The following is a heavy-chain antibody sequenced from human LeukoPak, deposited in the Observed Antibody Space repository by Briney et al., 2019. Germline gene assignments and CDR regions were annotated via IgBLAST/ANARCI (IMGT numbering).Heavy chain of an antibody. CDR2: IKSKTDGGTT. V-gene: IGHV3-15*01. Sequence: GGSLRLSCAASGFTFSNAWMSWVRQAPGKGLEWVGRIKSKTDGGTTDYAAPVKGRFTISRDDSKNTLYLQMNSLKTEDTAVYYCTTGIVGATTRPAYWGQGTLVTVSS. CDR1: GFTFSNAW. CDR3: TTGIVGATTRPAY. J-gene: IGHJ4*02. D-gene: IGHD1-26*01.